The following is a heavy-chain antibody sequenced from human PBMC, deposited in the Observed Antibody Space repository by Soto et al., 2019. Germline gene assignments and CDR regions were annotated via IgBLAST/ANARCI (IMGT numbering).Heavy chain of an antibody. Sequence: QVQLQESGPGLVKPSQTLSLTCTVSGGSISSGDYYLSWIFQPPGKGLEWIGYINYSGSTYYNPSLKSRVTISVDTSKNQYSLKLSSVTAADTAVYYCARDRGVAATTDYWGQGTLVTVSS. D-gene: IGHD1-26*01. CDR2: INYSGST. CDR3: ARDRGVAATTDY. CDR1: GGSISSGDYY. J-gene: IGHJ4*02. V-gene: IGHV4-30-4*01.